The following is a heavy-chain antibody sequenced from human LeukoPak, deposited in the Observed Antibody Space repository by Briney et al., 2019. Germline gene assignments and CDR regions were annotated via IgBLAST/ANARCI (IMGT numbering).Heavy chain of an antibody. CDR3: ARDYGGNIGY. CDR2: IYYSGST. J-gene: IGHJ4*02. V-gene: IGHV4-30-4*08. CDR1: GFTFSSYS. Sequence: LRLSCAASGFTFSSYSMNWVRQAPGKGLEWIGYIYYSGSTYYNPSLKSRVTISVDTSKNQFSLKLSSVTAADTAVYYCARDYGGNIGYWGQGTLVTVSS. D-gene: IGHD4-23*01.